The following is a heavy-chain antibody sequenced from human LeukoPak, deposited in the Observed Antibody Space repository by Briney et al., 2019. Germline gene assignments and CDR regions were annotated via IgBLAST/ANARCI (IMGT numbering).Heavy chain of an antibody. Sequence: GGSLRLSCAASGFTFSDYYMSWIRQAPGKGLEWVSYISSSGSTIYYADSVNGRFTISRDNAKNSLYLQMNSLRAEDTAVYYCARSTVLRFLEFDYWGQGTLVTVSS. D-gene: IGHD3-3*01. CDR2: ISSSGSTI. J-gene: IGHJ4*02. CDR1: GFTFSDYY. V-gene: IGHV3-11*04. CDR3: ARSTVLRFLEFDY.